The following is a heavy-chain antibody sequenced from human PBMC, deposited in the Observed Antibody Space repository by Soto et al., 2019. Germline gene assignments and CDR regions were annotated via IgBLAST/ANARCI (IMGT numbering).Heavy chain of an antibody. V-gene: IGHV3-33*01. CDR3: ARDHEPSSGWTHYFDY. J-gene: IGHJ4*02. CDR1: GFTFSSYG. CDR2: IWYDGSNK. D-gene: IGHD6-19*01. Sequence: QVQLVESGGGVVQPGRSLRLSCAASGFTFSSYGMYWVRQAPGEGLEWVAVIWYDGSNKYYADSVKGRFTISRDNSKNTLYLQMNSLRAEDTAVYYCARDHEPSSGWTHYFDYWGQGTLVTVSS.